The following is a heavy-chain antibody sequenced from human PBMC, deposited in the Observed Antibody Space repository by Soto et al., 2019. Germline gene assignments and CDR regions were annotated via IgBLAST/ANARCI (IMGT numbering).Heavy chain of an antibody. V-gene: IGHV3-23*01. J-gene: IGHJ4*02. Sequence: EVQLLESGRGLLQPGGSLRLSCAASGFTFRGHDMSWVRQGPGKGLEWVATIRGTGSSYYTDSVRGRFTISRDDSKDTVDLQMNGLRSEDTAVYYCAKGAWLDSWGQGSLVTVSS. CDR1: GFTFRGHD. CDR2: IRGTGSS. CDR3: AKGAWLDS.